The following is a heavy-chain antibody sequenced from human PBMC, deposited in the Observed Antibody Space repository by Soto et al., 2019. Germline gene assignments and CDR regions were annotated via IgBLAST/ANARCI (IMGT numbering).Heavy chain of an antibody. J-gene: IGHJ4*02. Sequence: SETLSLTCAVYGGSFSGYYWSWIRQPPGKGLEWIGEINHSGSTNYNPSLKSRITISVDTSKNQFSLKLSSVTAAATAVYYCAGGLGAAYYFDYWGQGNLVTVSS. CDR2: INHSGST. CDR3: AGGLGAAYYFDY. D-gene: IGHD6-25*01. CDR1: GGSFSGYY. V-gene: IGHV4-34*01.